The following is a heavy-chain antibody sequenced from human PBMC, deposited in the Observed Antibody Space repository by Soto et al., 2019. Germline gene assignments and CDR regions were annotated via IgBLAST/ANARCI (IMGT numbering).Heavy chain of an antibody. CDR3: ARDLTALDY. V-gene: IGHV3-7*03. CDR2: IKADGSAE. J-gene: IGHJ4*02. CDR1: GFTFSTYW. Sequence: EVQLAASGGGLVQPGGSLRLSCAASGFTFSTYWMSWVRQAPGKGLEWLAHIKADGSAENYVDSAKGRFTISRDNAKNSLYLQINSLRVDDTAVYYCARDLTALDYGGQGALVIVSS. D-gene: IGHD5-18*01.